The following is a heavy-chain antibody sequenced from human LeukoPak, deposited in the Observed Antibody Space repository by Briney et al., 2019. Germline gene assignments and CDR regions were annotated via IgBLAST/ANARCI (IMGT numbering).Heavy chain of an antibody. J-gene: IGHJ5*02. Sequence: SETLSLTCTVSGGSISSSSYYWGWIRQPPGKGLEWIGSIYYSGSTYYNPSLKSRVTISVDTSKNQFSLKLSSVTAADTAVYYCARRAPQGIAAENWFDPWGQGTLVTVSS. CDR2: IYYSGST. CDR1: GGSISSSSYY. D-gene: IGHD6-13*01. CDR3: ARRAPQGIAAENWFDP. V-gene: IGHV4-39*01.